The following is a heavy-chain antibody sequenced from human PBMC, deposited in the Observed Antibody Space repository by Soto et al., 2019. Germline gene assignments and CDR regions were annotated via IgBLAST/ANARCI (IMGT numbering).Heavy chain of an antibody. Sequence: GGSLRLSCAASGFTFSSYAMHWVRQAPGKGLEWVAVISYDGSNKYYADSVKGRFTISRDNSKNTLYLQMNSLRAEDTAVYYCARRGYSSGENYGMDVWGQGTTVTVSS. V-gene: IGHV3-30-3*01. CDR1: GFTFSSYA. CDR3: ARRGYSSGENYGMDV. J-gene: IGHJ6*02. CDR2: ISYDGSNK. D-gene: IGHD5-18*01.